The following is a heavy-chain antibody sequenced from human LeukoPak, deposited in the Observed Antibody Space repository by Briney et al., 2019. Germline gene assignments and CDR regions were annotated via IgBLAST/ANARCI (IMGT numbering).Heavy chain of an antibody. J-gene: IGHJ5*02. CDR3: ASCPPGEWSAGGWFDP. CDR2: INPSGGST. V-gene: IGHV1-46*01. D-gene: IGHD3-10*01. Sequence: ASVKVSCKASGYPFIGYYIHWVRQAPGQGLEWMGIINPSGGSTSYAQKFQGRVTMTRDTSTSTVYMELSSLRSEDTAVYYCASCPPGEWSAGGWFDPWGQGTLVTVSS. CDR1: GYPFIGYY.